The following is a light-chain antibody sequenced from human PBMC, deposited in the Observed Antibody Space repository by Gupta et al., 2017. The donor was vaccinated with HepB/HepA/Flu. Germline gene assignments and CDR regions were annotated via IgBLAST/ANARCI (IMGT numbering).Light chain of an antibody. V-gene: IGKV4-1*01. CDR2: WAC. Sequence: DIVMTHSPDSLAVSLGERDTINCKSSQSVSYRSKNKNYLAWYPQKPGQPPKLLIYWACTRECGVPDGFSGGGSGTDFRRTLSQLQDGNVAVYYCQHEYTTPGTVGQGTKVEIK. J-gene: IGKJ1*01. CDR1: QSVSYRSKNKNY. CDR3: QHEYTTPGT.